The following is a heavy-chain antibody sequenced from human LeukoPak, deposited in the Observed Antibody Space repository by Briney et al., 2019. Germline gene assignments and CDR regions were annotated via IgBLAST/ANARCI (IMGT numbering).Heavy chain of an antibody. CDR3: ARARYDSSGYPSVFDY. CDR1: GFTFSSYW. J-gene: IGHJ4*02. CDR2: INSDGSST. Sequence: GGSLRLSCAASGFTFSSYWMHWVRQAPGKGLVWVSRINSDGSSTSYADSVKGRFTISRDNSKNTLYLQMNSLRAEDTAVYYCARARYDSSGYPSVFDYWGQGTLVTVSS. V-gene: IGHV3-74*01. D-gene: IGHD3-22*01.